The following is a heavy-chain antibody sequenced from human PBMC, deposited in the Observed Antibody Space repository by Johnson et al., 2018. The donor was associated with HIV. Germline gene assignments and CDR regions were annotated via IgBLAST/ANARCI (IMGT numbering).Heavy chain of an antibody. CDR1: GFTFSSYA. J-gene: IGHJ3*02. V-gene: IGHV3-30*04. Sequence: QMQLVESGGGVVQPGRSLRLSCAASGFTFSSYAMHWVRQAPGKGLEWVAVISHDGSHKYYADSVKGRFTISRDNSKNTLYLQMARLRAEDTAVYYCARGGVGRDDSSAFHIWGQGTMVTVSS. CDR2: ISHDGSHK. CDR3: ARGGVGRDDSSAFHI. D-gene: IGHD3-22*01.